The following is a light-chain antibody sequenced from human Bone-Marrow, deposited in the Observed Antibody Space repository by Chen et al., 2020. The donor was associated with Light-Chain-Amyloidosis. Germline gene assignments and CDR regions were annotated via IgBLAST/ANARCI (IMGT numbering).Light chain of an antibody. CDR1: QSVSTH. J-gene: IGKJ4*01. CDR3: QQRSNWPPLT. V-gene: IGKV3-11*01. CDR2: DAS. Sequence: EIVLTQSPATLSLSPGERATLSCRASQSVSTHLAWYQQKPGQAPRLLIYDASNRATGIPARFSGSGSGTDFTHTISSLEPEDFAVYYCQQRSNWPPLTFGGGTKVEIK.